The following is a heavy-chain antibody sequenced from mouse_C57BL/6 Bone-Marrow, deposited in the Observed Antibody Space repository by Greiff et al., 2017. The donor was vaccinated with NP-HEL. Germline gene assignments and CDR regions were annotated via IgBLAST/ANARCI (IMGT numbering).Heavy chain of an antibody. CDR3: AKGGTTVVAPLDY. V-gene: IGHV2-4*01. CDR1: GFSLTSYG. J-gene: IGHJ2*01. D-gene: IGHD1-1*01. CDR2: IWSGGST. Sequence: VQLQQSGPGLVQPSQSLSITCTVSGFSLTSYGVHWVRQPPGKGLEWLGVIWSGGSTDYNAAFISRLSISKDNSKSQVFFKMNSLQADDTAIYYCAKGGTTVVAPLDYWGQGTTLTVSS.